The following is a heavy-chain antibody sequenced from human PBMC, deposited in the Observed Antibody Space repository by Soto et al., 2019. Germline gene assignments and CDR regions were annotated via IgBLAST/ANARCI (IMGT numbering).Heavy chain of an antibody. CDR3: ARISSPGILTGQYYFDY. Sequence: ASETLSLTCAVSGYSISSSNWWGWIRQPPGKGLEWIGYIYYSGSTYYNPSLKSRVTMSVDTSKNQFSLKLSSVTAVDTAVYYCARISSPGILTGQYYFDYWGQGTLVTVSS. V-gene: IGHV4-28*01. CDR1: GYSISSSNW. CDR2: IYYSGST. J-gene: IGHJ4*02. D-gene: IGHD3-9*01.